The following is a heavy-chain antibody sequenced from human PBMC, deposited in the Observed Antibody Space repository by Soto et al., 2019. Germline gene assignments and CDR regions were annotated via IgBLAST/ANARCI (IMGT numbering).Heavy chain of an antibody. J-gene: IGHJ4*02. CDR3: ARAPIGGGAPYYYGY. CDR1: GYTFTDYY. V-gene: IGHV1-2*02. CDR2: INPNSGGA. Sequence: GASVKVSCKASGYTFTDYYMYWVRQAPGQGPEWMGGINPNSGGAIYAQKFQGRVTMTRDTSISTAYMELSRLTSDDTAVYYCARAPIGGGAPYYYGYWGRGTRVTVSS. D-gene: IGHD3-10*01.